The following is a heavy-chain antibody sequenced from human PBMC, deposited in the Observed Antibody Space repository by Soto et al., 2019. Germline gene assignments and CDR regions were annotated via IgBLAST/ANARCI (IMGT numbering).Heavy chain of an antibody. V-gene: IGHV2-70*01. J-gene: IGHJ5*02. CDR1: GFSLSTSGMC. Sequence: SGPTLVNPTQTLTLTCTFSGFSLSTSGMCVSWIRQPPGKALEWLALIDWDDDKYYSTSLKTRLTISKDTSKNQVVLTMTNMDPVDTATYYCARTPRCSGTLSKSVWFDPWGQGTLVTVSS. D-gene: IGHD3-10*02. CDR2: IDWDDDK. CDR3: ARTPRCSGTLSKSVWFDP.